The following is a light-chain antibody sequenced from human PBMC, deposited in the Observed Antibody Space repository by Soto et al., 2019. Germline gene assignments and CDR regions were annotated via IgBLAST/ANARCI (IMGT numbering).Light chain of an antibody. V-gene: IGKV3-20*01. CDR3: QQYGSSPPT. J-gene: IGKJ3*01. CDR2: GAS. Sequence: EIVLTQSPGTLSLSPGERATLSCRASQIVTSSYLAWYQQKPGQAPKLLIFGASTRATGIPDRFSGSGSGTDFTLTISRLEPENCAMYHCQQYGSSPPTFGPGTKVDI. CDR1: QIVTSSY.